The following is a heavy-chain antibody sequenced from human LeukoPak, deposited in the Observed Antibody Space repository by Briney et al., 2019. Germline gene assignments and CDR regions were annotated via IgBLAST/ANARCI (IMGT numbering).Heavy chain of an antibody. Sequence: PSETLSLNCTVSGGSISSSRYYWGWIRQPPGKGLEWIGSIYYSGSTYYNPSLKSRVTISVDTSKNQFSLKLSSVTAADTAVYYCARYLKADFWSGYSFDPWGQGTLVTVSS. J-gene: IGHJ5*02. CDR3: ARYLKADFWSGYSFDP. V-gene: IGHV4-39*01. CDR1: GGSISSSRYY. D-gene: IGHD3-3*01. CDR2: IYYSGST.